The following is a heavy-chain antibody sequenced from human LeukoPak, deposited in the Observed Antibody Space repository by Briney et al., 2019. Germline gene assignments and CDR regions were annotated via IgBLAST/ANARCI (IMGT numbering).Heavy chain of an antibody. J-gene: IGHJ4*02. D-gene: IGHD3-22*01. Sequence: GGSLRLSCAASGFTFSAYGMTWVRQAPGKGLEWVSAVSNNGGSTYYADSVKGRFTISRDNSKNTLYIQMNSLTVDDTAVYYCAKGSKLNYDSSGYYFYYFDSWGQGTLVTVSS. CDR3: AKGSKLNYDSSGYYFYYFDS. CDR1: GFTFSAYG. V-gene: IGHV3-23*01. CDR2: VSNNGGST.